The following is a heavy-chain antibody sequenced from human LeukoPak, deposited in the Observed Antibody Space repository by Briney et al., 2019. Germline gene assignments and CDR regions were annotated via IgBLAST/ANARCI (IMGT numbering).Heavy chain of an antibody. Sequence: SETLSLTCTVSGYSISSGYYWGWIRQPPGKGLEWIGSIYHSGSTYYNPSLKSRVTISVDTCKNQFSLKLSSVTAADPAVYYCARDPSSSWERGGWGQGTLVTVSS. CDR3: ARDPSSSWERGG. D-gene: IGHD6-13*01. CDR1: GYSISSGYY. CDR2: IYHSGST. J-gene: IGHJ4*02. V-gene: IGHV4-38-2*02.